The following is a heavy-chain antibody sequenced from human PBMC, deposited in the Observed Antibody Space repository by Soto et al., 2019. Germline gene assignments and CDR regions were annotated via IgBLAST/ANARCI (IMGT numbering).Heavy chain of an antibody. CDR2: ISGSGSST. D-gene: IGHD7-27*01. V-gene: IGHV3-23*01. CDR1: GFTFSSYT. Sequence: EVQLLKSGGGLVEPGGSRRLSCAASGFTFSSYTMSWVRQAPGKGLEWVSTISGSGSSTYSADSVKGLFTISRDNSKNNLYLQMNSLRVEDTAIYYCAKAWGIDYWGQGTLVTVSS. CDR3: AKAWGIDY. J-gene: IGHJ4*02.